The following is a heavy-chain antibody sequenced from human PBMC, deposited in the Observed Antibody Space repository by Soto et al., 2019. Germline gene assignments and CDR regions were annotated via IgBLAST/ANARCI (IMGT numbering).Heavy chain of an antibody. V-gene: IGHV3-21*01. CDR3: ARVSIISIWAPRGLVDY. CDR1: GFTFSSYS. Sequence: EVQLVESGGGLVQPGGSLRLSCAASGFTFSSYSMNWVRQAPGKGLEWVSSISSSSSYIYYADSVKGRFTISRDNAKNSLYLQMNSLRAEDTAVYYCARVSIISIWAPRGLVDYWGQGTLVTVSS. D-gene: IGHD2-15*01. CDR2: ISSSSSYI. J-gene: IGHJ4*02.